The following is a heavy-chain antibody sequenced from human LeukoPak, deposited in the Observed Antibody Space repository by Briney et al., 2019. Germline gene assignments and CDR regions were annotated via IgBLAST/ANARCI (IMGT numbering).Heavy chain of an antibody. J-gene: IGHJ1*01. CDR3: ARDHFLTAASRYAEYFRN. Sequence: GGSLRLSCAASNEASIFTFRTFAMIWVRQAPGKGLEWVSGISGSGRRTYYADSVEGRFTISRDNFNNTLYLQLSSLRAEDTAVYYCARDHFLTAASRYAEYFRNWGQGTLVTVSP. CDR2: ISGSGRRT. V-gene: IGHV3-23*01. CDR1: IFTFRTFA. D-gene: IGHD6-13*01.